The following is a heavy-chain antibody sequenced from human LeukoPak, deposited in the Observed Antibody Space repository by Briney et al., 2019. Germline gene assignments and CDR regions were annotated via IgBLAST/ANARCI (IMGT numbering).Heavy chain of an antibody. Sequence: SETLSLTCTVSGGSISSGGYSWSWIRQPPGKGLEWIGYIYHSGSTYYNPSLKSRVTISVDRSKNQFSLKLSSVTAADTAVYYCARGGYCSGGSCYLNYWGQGTLVTVSS. J-gene: IGHJ4*02. CDR1: GGSISSGGYS. V-gene: IGHV4-30-2*01. CDR2: IYHSGST. CDR3: ARGGYCSGGSCYLNY. D-gene: IGHD2-15*01.